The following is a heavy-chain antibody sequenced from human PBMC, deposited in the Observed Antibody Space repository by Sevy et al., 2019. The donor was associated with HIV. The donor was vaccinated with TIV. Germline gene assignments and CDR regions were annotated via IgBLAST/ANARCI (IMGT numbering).Heavy chain of an antibody. Sequence: GGSLRLSCAASGFTFDDYTMHWVRQAPGKGLEWVSLISWDGGSTYYADSVKGRFTISRDNSKNSLYLQMNSLRTEDTALCYCAKGLRIMDAFDIWGQGTMVTVSS. V-gene: IGHV3-43*01. CDR1: GFTFDDYT. CDR3: AKGLRIMDAFDI. D-gene: IGHD3-16*01. CDR2: ISWDGGST. J-gene: IGHJ3*02.